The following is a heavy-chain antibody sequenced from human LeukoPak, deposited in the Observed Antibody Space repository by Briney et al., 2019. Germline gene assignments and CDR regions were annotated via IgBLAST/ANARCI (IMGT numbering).Heavy chain of an antibody. CDR3: ARGSGSYYYRPFDY. CDR2: INHSGST. CDR1: GGSFSGYY. J-gene: IGHJ4*02. V-gene: IGHV4-34*01. D-gene: IGHD1-26*01. Sequence: KTSETLSLTCAVYGGSFSGYYWSWIRQPPGKGLEWIGEINHSGSTNYNPSLKSRVTISVDTSKNQFSLKLSSVTAADTAVYYCARGSGSYYYRPFDYRGQGTLVTVSS.